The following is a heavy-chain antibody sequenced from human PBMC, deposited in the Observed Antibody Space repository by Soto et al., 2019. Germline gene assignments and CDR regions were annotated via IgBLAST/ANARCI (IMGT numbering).Heavy chain of an antibody. D-gene: IGHD3-22*01. CDR1: GFTFRNQD. J-gene: IGHJ4*02. CDR3: AKDRQFRSYYESAGHYND. Sequence: EVQLLESGGGLVQPGGSLRLTCVGSGFTFRNQDMRWVRQAPGKGLEWVSGISGRGGVTYYAESVKGRFTISRDNSKNTLSLQMNNLRGNDTAVYYCAKDRQFRSYYESAGHYNDWGQGTLVTVSS. CDR2: ISGRGGVT. V-gene: IGHV3-23*01.